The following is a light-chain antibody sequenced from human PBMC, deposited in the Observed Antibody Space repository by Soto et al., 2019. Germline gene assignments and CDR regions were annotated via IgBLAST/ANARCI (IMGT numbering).Light chain of an antibody. CDR2: ANK. V-gene: IGLV1-40*01. CDR3: QSYDTSPSGYV. Sequence: QSVLTQPPSVSGAPGQRVTISCTGSSSNIGPDYDVHWYQQLPGTAPKLLIYANKNRPAGVPDRSSASKSGTSASLAINGLQAEDEADYYCQSYDTSPSGYVFGGGTKVTVL. J-gene: IGLJ1*01. CDR1: SSNIGPDYD.